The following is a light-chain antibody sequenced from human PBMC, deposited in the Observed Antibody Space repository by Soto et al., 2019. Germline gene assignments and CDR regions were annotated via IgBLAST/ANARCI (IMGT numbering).Light chain of an antibody. Sequence: DIQMTQSPSSLSASVGDRVTITCRASQNIRNYLNWYQQKPGDAPKLLIYAASTLQGAVPSRFSGSGSGIDFTLTISSLQPEDFATYHCQQGHSTPYTFGQGTRLEI. V-gene: IGKV1-39*01. J-gene: IGKJ2*01. CDR1: QNIRNY. CDR2: AAS. CDR3: QQGHSTPYT.